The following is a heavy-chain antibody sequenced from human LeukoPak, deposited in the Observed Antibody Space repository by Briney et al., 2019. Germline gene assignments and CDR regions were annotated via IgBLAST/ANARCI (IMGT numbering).Heavy chain of an antibody. V-gene: IGHV4-30-2*01. CDR1: GGSISSGGYS. D-gene: IGHD3-10*01. J-gene: IGHJ3*02. Sequence: PSETLSLTCAVSGGSISSGGYSWSWIRQPPGKGLEWIGYIYHSGSTYYNPSLKSRVTISVDRSKNQFPLKLSSVTAADTAVYYCARGILLWFGELGSAFDIWGQGTMVTVSS. CDR2: IYHSGST. CDR3: ARGILLWFGELGSAFDI.